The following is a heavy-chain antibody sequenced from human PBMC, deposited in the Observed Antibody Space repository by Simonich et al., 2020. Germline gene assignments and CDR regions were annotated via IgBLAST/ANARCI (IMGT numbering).Heavy chain of an antibody. D-gene: IGHD2-8*01. Sequence: QLQLQESGPGLVKPSETLSLTCTVSGGSISSSSYYWGWIRQPQGKGLEWIGSIHFSGSTNDNPSLKSRVTISVDTSKNQFSLKLSSVTAADTAVYYCARQRVLMVYAIDYWGQGTLVIVSS. V-gene: IGHV4-39*01. CDR1: GGSISSSSYY. J-gene: IGHJ4*02. CDR3: ARQRVLMVYAIDY. CDR2: IHFSGST.